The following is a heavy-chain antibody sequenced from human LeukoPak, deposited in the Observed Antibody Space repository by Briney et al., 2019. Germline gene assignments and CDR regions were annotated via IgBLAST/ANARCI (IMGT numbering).Heavy chain of an antibody. D-gene: IGHD6-19*01. V-gene: IGHV1-24*01. Sequence: ASVKVSCKVSGYTLTELSMHWVRQAPGKGLEWMGGFDPEDGETIYAQKFQGRVTMTEDTSTDTAYMELSSLRSEDTAVYYCARVEEGWSEEDIWGQGTMVTVSS. CDR1: GYTLTELS. J-gene: IGHJ3*02. CDR3: ARVEEGWSEEDI. CDR2: FDPEDGET.